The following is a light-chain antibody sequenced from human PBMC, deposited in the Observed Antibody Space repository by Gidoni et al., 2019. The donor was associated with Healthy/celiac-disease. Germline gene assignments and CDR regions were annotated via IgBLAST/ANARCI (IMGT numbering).Light chain of an antibody. CDR3: QQYNSYSLSWT. CDR2: DAS. Sequence: DIQMTQYPSTLSASVGDRVTITCRASQSISSWLAWYQQKPGKDPKLLIYDASSLESGVPSRFSGSGSGTEFTLTISSLQPDDFATYYCQQYNSYSLSWTFGQGTKVEIK. CDR1: QSISSW. J-gene: IGKJ1*01. V-gene: IGKV1-5*01.